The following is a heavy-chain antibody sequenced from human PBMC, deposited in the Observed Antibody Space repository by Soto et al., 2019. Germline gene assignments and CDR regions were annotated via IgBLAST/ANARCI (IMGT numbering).Heavy chain of an antibody. D-gene: IGHD6-6*01. Sequence: GESLKISCKGSGYSFTSYWIGWVRQMPGKGLEWTGIIYPGDSDTRYSPSFQGQVTISADKSISTAYLQWSSLKASDTAMYYCARVYVLGSSSLSGMDVWGQGTTVTVSS. CDR3: ARVYVLGSSSLSGMDV. CDR1: GYSFTSYW. CDR2: IYPGDSDT. J-gene: IGHJ6*02. V-gene: IGHV5-51*01.